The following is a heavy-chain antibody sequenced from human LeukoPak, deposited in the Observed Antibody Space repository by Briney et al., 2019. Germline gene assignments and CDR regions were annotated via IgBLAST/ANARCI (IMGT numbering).Heavy chain of an antibody. J-gene: IGHJ6*03. Sequence: GGSLRLSCATSGFTFNNYCMHRVRHGPGKGLAWVSYISPDGRSIYYAVSVKGRFTISRDNAKNTMYLQMNSLRAEDTAVYYCARRSSGPLYYYYYYMDVWGKGTTVTVSS. V-gene: IGHV3-74*01. CDR1: GFTFNNYC. CDR2: ISPDGRSI. D-gene: IGHD3-22*01. CDR3: ARRSSGPLYYYYYYMDV.